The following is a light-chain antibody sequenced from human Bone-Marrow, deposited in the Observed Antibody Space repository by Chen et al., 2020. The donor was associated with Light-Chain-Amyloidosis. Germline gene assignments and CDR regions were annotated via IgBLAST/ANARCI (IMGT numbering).Light chain of an antibody. CDR2: TAS. CDR3: QPSYSSPT. J-gene: IGKJ4*01. CDR1: QNIMSS. Sequence: DIHMTQSPSSLSVSVGGRVTITCRTSQNIMSSLSWYQQKPGQAPKLLIYTASTLQSGVPSRFSGSGSGTDFTLTITSVQPDDFATYYCQPSYSSPTFGGGTKVEIK. V-gene: IGKV1-39*01.